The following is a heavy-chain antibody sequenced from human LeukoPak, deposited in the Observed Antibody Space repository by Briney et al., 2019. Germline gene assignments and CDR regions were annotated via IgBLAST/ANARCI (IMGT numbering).Heavy chain of an antibody. CDR2: ISAYNGNT. J-gene: IGHJ5*02. CDR1: GYTFTSYG. CDR3: ARRGSYCSGGSCYIRYWFDP. V-gene: IGHV1-18*01. D-gene: IGHD2-15*01. Sequence: GASVKVSCKASGYTFTSYGISWVRQAPGQGLEWMGWISAYNGNTNYAQKLQGRVTMTTDTSTSTAYMELRSLRSDDTAMYYCARRGSYCSGGSCYIRYWFDPWGQGTLVTVSS.